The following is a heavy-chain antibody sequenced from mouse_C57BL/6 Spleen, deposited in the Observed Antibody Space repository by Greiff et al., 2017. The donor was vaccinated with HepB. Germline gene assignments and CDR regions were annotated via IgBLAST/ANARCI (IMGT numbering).Heavy chain of an antibody. CDR1: GYTFTSYW. CDR2: IDPSDSET. Sequence: VQLQQSGAELVRPGSSVKLSCKASGYTFTSYWMHWVKQRPIQGLEWIGNIDPSDSETHYNQKFKDKATLTVDKSSSTAYMQLSSLTSEDSAVYYCARIQRWGAYWGQGTLVTVSA. D-gene: IGHD2-3*01. CDR3: ARIQRWGAY. J-gene: IGHJ3*01. V-gene: IGHV1-52*01.